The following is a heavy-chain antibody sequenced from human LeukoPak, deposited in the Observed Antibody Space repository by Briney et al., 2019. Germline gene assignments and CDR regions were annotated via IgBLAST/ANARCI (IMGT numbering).Heavy chain of an antibody. CDR1: GFTVSSNY. D-gene: IGHD1-26*01. Sequence: PGGSLRLSCAAPGFTVSSNYMSWVRQAPGKGLEWVSVIYSGGSTYYADSVKGRFTISRDNSKNTLYLQMNSLRAEDTAVYYCARDLYSGSYHGYGMDVWGQGTTVTVSS. J-gene: IGHJ6*02. CDR2: IYSGGST. V-gene: IGHV3-66*01. CDR3: ARDLYSGSYHGYGMDV.